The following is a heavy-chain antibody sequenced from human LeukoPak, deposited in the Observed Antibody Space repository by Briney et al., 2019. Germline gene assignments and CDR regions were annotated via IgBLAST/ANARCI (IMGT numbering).Heavy chain of an antibody. CDR3: ATVYHGGDYGAFDI. CDR2: IYTSGST. CDR1: GGSISSYY. D-gene: IGHD4-17*01. J-gene: IGHJ3*02. V-gene: IGHV4-4*07. Sequence: SETLSLTCTVSGGSISSYYWSWIRQPAGKGLEWIGRIYTSGSTNYNPSLKSRVTMSVDTSKNQFSLKLSSVTAADTAVYYCATVYHGGDYGAFDIWGQGTMVTVSS.